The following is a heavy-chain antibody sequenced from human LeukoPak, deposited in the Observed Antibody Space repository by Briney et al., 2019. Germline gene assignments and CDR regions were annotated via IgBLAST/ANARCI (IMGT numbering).Heavy chain of an antibody. Sequence: SETLSLTCAVYGGSFSGYYRSWIRQPPGKGLEWIGEINHSGSTNYNPSLKSRVTISVDTSKNQFSLKLSSVTAADTAVYYCARVLIVVVPAAIQNPYWYFDLWGRGTLVTVSS. CDR3: ARVLIVVVPAAIQNPYWYFDL. CDR2: INHSGST. D-gene: IGHD2-2*02. CDR1: GGSFSGYY. J-gene: IGHJ2*01. V-gene: IGHV4-34*01.